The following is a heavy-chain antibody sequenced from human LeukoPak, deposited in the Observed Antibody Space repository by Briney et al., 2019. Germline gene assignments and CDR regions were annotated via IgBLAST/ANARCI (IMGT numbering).Heavy chain of an antibody. CDR3: TRVDIGVVHFDY. CDR2: ISSSSSTI. D-gene: IGHD3-22*01. CDR1: GFTFNSYS. Sequence: PGGSLRLSCAASGFTFNSYSMNWVRQAPGKGLEWVSYISSSSSTIYYADSVKGRFTISRDNAKNSLYLQVNSLRAEDTAVYYCTRVDIGVVHFDYWGRGTLVSVSS. J-gene: IGHJ4*02. V-gene: IGHV3-48*01.